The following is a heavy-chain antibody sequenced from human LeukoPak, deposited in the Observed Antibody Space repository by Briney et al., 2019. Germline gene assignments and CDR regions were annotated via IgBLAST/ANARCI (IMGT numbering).Heavy chain of an antibody. CDR1: GGSISGYY. V-gene: IGHV4-34*01. CDR2: IHYTGAT. D-gene: IGHD3-9*01. Sequence: PSETLSLTCAVYGGSISGYYWSWIRQPPGKGLEWVGEIHYTGATSYSPSLKSRATISIDASKNQFSLKLNSVTAADTAVYYCARENILTGYCFDYWGQGSLVTVSS. J-gene: IGHJ4*02. CDR3: ARENILTGYCFDY.